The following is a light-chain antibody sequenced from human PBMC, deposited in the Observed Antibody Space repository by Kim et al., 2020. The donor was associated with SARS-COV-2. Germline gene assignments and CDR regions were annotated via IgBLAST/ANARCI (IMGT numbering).Light chain of an antibody. CDR1: QSVCSCY. J-gene: IGKJ4*01. CDR3: QQYGSSPLT. Sequence: SPGDSATLSCRASQSVCSCYLAWYQPKPGQAPSLLIYRASSRATGIPDRFSGSGSGTDFTLTISRLEPEDFAVYYCQQYGSSPLTFGGGTKVDIK. CDR2: RAS. V-gene: IGKV3-20*01.